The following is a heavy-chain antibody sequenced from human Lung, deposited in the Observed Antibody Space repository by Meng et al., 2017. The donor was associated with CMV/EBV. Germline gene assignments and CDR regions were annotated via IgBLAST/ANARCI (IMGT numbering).Heavy chain of an antibody. Sequence: GESLKISCVVSGFTFSGYEMNWVRLAPGKGLEWVSYISSSGNIKYYADSVKGRFTISRDNARNSLFLQMNSLRVEDTAVYFCAKDAARQYYDSSGYYVDYWXLGTLVXVSS. D-gene: IGHD3-22*01. CDR2: ISSSGNIK. CDR1: GFTFSGYE. J-gene: IGHJ4*02. V-gene: IGHV3-48*03. CDR3: AKDAARQYYDSSGYYVDY.